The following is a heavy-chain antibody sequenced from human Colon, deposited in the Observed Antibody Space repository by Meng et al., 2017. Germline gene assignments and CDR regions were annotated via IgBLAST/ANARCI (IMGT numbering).Heavy chain of an antibody. V-gene: IGHV1-46*01. Sequence: ASAKVSCKASGYTFTSYYMHWGRPAPGQGREWMGIINPSGGSTSYAQKFQGRVTMTRDTSTSTVYMELSSLGSEDTAVYYCAREWGDSGSYFDYWGQGKPVNFSS. CDR1: GYTFTSYY. CDR2: INPSGGST. CDR3: AREWGDSGSYFDY. J-gene: IGHJ4*02. D-gene: IGHD1-26*01.